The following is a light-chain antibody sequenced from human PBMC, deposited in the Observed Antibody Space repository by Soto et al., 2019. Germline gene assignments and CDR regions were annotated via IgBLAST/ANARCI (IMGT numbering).Light chain of an antibody. V-gene: IGKV1-27*01. CDR1: QGISYY. CDR3: QKYNSAPLT. J-gene: IGKJ4*01. CDR2: AAS. Sequence: DIQMTQSPSSLSASVGDRVTITCRASQGISYYLAWYQQKPGKVPRLLFYAASTLQSGVPSRFSGSGSGSDFTLTISSLQPEDVATYYCQKYNSAPLTFGGGTKVEIK.